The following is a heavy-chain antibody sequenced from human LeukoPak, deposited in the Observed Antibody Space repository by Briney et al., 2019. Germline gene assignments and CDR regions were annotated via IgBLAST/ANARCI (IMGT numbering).Heavy chain of an antibody. CDR2: ISYSGNNY. Sequence: GGSLRLSCAASGFTFSHYAMHWVRQAPGEGLQWVAFISYSGNNYYYADSVKGRFIISRDDSKNTLYVEMNSLRLDDTAIYYCARGPPTSRSGAHFNYWGQGSLVTVSP. J-gene: IGHJ4*02. CDR3: ARGPPTSRSGAHFNY. V-gene: IGHV3-30*03. CDR1: GFTFSHYA. D-gene: IGHD5-12*01.